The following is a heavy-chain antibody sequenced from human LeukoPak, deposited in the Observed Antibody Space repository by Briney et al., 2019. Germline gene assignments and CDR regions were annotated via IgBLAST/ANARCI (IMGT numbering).Heavy chain of an antibody. CDR1: GFTFGDYA. D-gene: IGHD2-2*01. CDR3: TRADIDCSSTSCYLY. CDR2: IRSKAYGGTT. V-gene: IGHV3-49*04. J-gene: IGHJ4*02. Sequence: PGRSLRLSCTASGFTFGDYAMSWVRQAPGKGLEWVGFIRSKAYGGTTEYAASVKGRFTISRDDSKSIAYLQMNSLKIEDTAVYYCTRADIDCSSTSCYLYWGQGTLVTVSS.